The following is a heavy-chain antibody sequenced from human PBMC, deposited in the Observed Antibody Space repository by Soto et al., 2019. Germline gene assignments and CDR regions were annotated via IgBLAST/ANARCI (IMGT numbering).Heavy chain of an antibody. D-gene: IGHD3-10*02. CDR3: AKCSYHTPIGPLDY. Sequence: QVPLVESGGGVVQPGRSLRLSCAASGFTFSNYGMHWVRQAPGKGLEWVAVISYDGSNKYYADSVKGRFTISRDNSKNTLYLQMDSLRAEDTAVYYCAKCSYHTPIGPLDYWGQGTLVTVSS. V-gene: IGHV3-30*18. CDR2: ISYDGSNK. J-gene: IGHJ4*02. CDR1: GFTFSNYG.